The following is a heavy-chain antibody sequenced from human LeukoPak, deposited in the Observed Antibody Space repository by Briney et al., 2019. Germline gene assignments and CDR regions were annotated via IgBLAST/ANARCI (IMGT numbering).Heavy chain of an antibody. D-gene: IGHD1-1*01. Sequence: PGGSLRLSCAVSGFIFSDHYMDWVRQAPGKGLEWVGRTRHKANGYTTEYAASVKGRFTISRDDSKNSLYLQMNSLKTEDTAVYYCARVSGTYSSDYWGQGTLVTVSS. CDR1: GFIFSDHY. CDR3: ARVSGTYSSDY. J-gene: IGHJ4*02. V-gene: IGHV3-72*01. CDR2: TRHKANGYTT.